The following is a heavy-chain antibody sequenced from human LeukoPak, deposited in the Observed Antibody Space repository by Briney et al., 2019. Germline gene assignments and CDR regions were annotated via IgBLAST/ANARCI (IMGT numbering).Heavy chain of an antibody. CDR1: GGSIRSNTNFWGWDSSSY. V-gene: IGHV4-39*02. CDR2: IHFTGTT. Sequence: SETLSLTCSVSGGSIRSNTNFWGWDSSSYWGWIRQPPGKGLEWIGSIHFTGTTYYNSSLQSRLTISVDTSKNLFSLKLTSVTATDTALYYCARRRDTASVGAFDTWGQGTMVTVSP. D-gene: IGHD2-2*02. CDR3: ARRRDTASVGAFDT. J-gene: IGHJ3*02.